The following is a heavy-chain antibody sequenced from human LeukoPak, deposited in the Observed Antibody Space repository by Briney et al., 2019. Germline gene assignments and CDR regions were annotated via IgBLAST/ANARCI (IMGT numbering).Heavy chain of an antibody. Sequence: SGPTLVNPTQTLTLTCTFSGFSLSTTGVAVGWIRQPPGKALEWFAVHYWNNDKSYSPSLKSRLTVTKDSSKNQVVLIMTNMDPVDTATYYCAHKGRGSGSFTMWGQGTLVTVSS. CDR3: AHKGRGSGSFTM. CDR1: GFSLSTTGVA. D-gene: IGHD3-10*01. V-gene: IGHV2-5*01. J-gene: IGHJ4*02. CDR2: HYWNNDK.